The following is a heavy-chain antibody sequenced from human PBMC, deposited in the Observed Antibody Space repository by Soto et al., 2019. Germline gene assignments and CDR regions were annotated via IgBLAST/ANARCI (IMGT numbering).Heavy chain of an antibody. Sequence: QVHLQESGPGLVKPSETLSLTCTVSGGAISTYYWTWIRQPAGKGLEWIGRIYSSGSTKYNPSLQSRVTLSLATSNKQSSLRLTSVTAADTAVYYCARGQRFSDWFDPWGQGTLVTVSS. CDR1: GGAISTYY. J-gene: IGHJ5*02. CDR2: IYSSGST. CDR3: ARGQRFSDWFDP. D-gene: IGHD3-3*01. V-gene: IGHV4-4*07.